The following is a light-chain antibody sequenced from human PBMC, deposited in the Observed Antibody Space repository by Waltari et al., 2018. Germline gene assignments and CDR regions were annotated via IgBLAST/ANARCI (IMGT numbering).Light chain of an antibody. CDR3: QHYVRLPAT. Sequence: IVLTQSPGTLSLSPGERATLSCRASQSVSRTLAWYQQKPGQAPRLLIYGASTRATGIPDRFSGSGSGTDFSLTISRLEPEDFAVYYCQHYVRLPATFGQGTKVENK. CDR1: QSVSRT. V-gene: IGKV3-20*01. J-gene: IGKJ1*01. CDR2: GAS.